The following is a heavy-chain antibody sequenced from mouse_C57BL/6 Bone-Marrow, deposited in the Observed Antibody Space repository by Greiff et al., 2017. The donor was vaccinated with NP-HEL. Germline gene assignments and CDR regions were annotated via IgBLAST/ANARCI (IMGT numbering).Heavy chain of an antibody. CDR1: GFSLTSYG. CDR3: ARQDGSSPAWVAY. CDR2: IWSDGST. V-gene: IGHV2-6-1*01. J-gene: IGHJ3*01. Sequence: VQRVESGPGLVAPSQSLSITCTVSGFSLTSYGVHWVRQPPGKGLEWLVVIWSDGSTTYNSALKSRLSISKDNSKSQVFLKMNSHQTDDTAMYYWARQDGSSPAWVAYWGQGTLVTVSA. D-gene: IGHD1-1*01.